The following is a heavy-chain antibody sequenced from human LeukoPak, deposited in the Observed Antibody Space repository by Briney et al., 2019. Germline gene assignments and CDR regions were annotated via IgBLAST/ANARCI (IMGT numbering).Heavy chain of an antibody. CDR1: GYTFTNFA. D-gene: IGHD4-17*01. CDR3: ASHYGRFNY. Sequence: ASVKVSCKASGYTFTNFAMNWVRQAPGQGLEYMGWINTDTGDPTYAQGFTGRFVFFLDTSVSTAYLQISSLKAEDTAVYYCASHYGRFNYWGQGTLVTVSS. V-gene: IGHV7-4-1*02. CDR2: INTDTGDP. J-gene: IGHJ4*02.